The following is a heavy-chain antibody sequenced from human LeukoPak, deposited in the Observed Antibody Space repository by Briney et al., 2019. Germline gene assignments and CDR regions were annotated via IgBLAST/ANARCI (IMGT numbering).Heavy chain of an antibody. V-gene: IGHV3-30*01. D-gene: IGHD6-19*01. Sequence: GGSLRLSCAASGFTFSGYSMHWARHCPVAGLEWVAFISYDGSKESYADSVKGRFTISRDNSKNTLYLHMYSLRQDDSAVYYCARGAYSSGWVWGQGTPVTVSA. J-gene: IGHJ4*02. CDR1: GFTFSGYS. CDR2: ISYDGSKE. CDR3: ARGAYSSGWV.